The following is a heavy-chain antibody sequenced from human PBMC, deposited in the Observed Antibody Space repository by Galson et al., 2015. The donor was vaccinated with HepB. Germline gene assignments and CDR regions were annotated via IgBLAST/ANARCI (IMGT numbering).Heavy chain of an antibody. J-gene: IGHJ3*02. V-gene: IGHV3-64D*06. CDR2: ISSNGGST. CDR1: GFTFSSYA. CDR3: VKDSWGFGELRNDAFDI. Sequence: SLRLSCAASGFTFSSYAMHWVRQAPGKGLEYVSAISSNGGSTYYADSVKGRFTISRDNSKNTLYLQMSSLRAEDTAVYYCVKDSWGFGELRNDAFDIWGQGTMVTVSS. D-gene: IGHD3-10*01.